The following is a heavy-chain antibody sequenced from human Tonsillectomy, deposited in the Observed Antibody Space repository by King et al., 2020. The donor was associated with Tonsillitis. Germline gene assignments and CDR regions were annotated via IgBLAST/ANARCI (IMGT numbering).Heavy chain of an antibody. CDR2: IYPGDSDT. CDR3: ARHLRQWLVGGAFDI. J-gene: IGHJ3*02. CDR1: GYSFTSYW. Sequence: QLVQSGAEVKKPGESLKISCKGSGYSFTSYWIGWVRQMPGKGLEWMGIIYPGDSDTRYSPSFQGQVTISADKSISTAFLQWSSLKASDTAMYYCARHLRQWLVGGAFDIWGQGTMVTVSS. V-gene: IGHV5-51*01. D-gene: IGHD6-19*01.